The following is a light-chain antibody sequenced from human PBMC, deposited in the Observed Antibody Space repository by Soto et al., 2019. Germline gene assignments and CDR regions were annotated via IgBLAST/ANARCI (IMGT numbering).Light chain of an antibody. J-gene: IGLJ3*02. Sequence: QSVLTQPPSVSAAPGQKVTLSCSGSSSNVANNYVSWYQQPPGTAPKLLIYDNDQRPSGIPDRFSGSKSGTSATLGIIGLQTGDEADYYCTSWDNSLSAVVFGGGTKVTVL. V-gene: IGLV1-51*01. CDR2: DND. CDR3: TSWDNSLSAVV. CDR1: SSNVANNY.